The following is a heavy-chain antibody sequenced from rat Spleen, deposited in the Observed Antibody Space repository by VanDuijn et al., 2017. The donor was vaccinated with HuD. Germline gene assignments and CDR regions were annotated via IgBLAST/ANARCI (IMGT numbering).Heavy chain of an antibody. Sequence: EVQLVESGGGLVQPGRSLKLSCAASGFTFSDYAMAWVRQAPKKGLEWVATISTGGGNTYYPDSVRGRFTISRDDAKSTLYLQMDSLRSEDTATYYCTTVVQGHGFAYWGQGTLVTVSS. CDR1: GFTFSDYA. V-gene: IGHV5S23*01. CDR2: ISTGGGNT. J-gene: IGHJ3*01. CDR3: TTVVQGHGFAY. D-gene: IGHD1-1*01.